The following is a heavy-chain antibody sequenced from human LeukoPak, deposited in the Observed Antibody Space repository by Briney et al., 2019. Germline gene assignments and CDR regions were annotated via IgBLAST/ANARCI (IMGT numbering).Heavy chain of an antibody. CDR2: ISSSSSYT. CDR3: ARGGDSSGYYQY. V-gene: IGHV3-11*06. J-gene: IGHJ4*02. D-gene: IGHD3-22*01. CDR1: GFTFSDYY. Sequence: GGSLRLSCAASGFTFSDYYMSWIRQDPGKGLEWVSYISSSSSYTNYADSVKGRFTISRDNAKNSLYLQMNSLRAEDTAVYYCARGGDSSGYYQYWGQGTLVTVSS.